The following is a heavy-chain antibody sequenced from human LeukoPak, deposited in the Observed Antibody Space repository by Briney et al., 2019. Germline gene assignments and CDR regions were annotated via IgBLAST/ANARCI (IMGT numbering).Heavy chain of an antibody. J-gene: IGHJ6*02. CDR3: ARGPVTNKYSSRSYRHYYYGMDV. Sequence: GGSLRLSCAASGFTVSSNYMSWVRQAPGKGLEWVSVIYSGGSTYYADSVKGRFTISRDNSKNTLYLQMNSLRAEDTAVYYCARGPVTNKYSSRSYRHYYYGMDVWGQGTTVTVSS. CDR2: IYSGGST. V-gene: IGHV3-53*01. D-gene: IGHD3-10*01. CDR1: GFTVSSNY.